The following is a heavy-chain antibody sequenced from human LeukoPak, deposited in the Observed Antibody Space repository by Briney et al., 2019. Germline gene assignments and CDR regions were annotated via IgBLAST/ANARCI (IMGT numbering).Heavy chain of an antibody. CDR1: GGSFSGYY. V-gene: IGHV4-34*01. Sequence: SETLSLTCAVYGGSFSGYYWSWIRQPPGKGLEWIGEINHSGSTNYNPYLKSRVTISVDTTKNKFCQKLSSTTDADMAVYCCARVRMAAALDYYYYCGMDVWGQGTTVTVSS. CDR3: ARVRMAAALDYYYYCGMDV. J-gene: IGHJ6*02. CDR2: INHSGST. D-gene: IGHD6-13*01.